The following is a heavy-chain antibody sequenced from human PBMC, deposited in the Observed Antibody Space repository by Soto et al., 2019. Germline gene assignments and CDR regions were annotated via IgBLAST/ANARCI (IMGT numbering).Heavy chain of an antibody. CDR1: GGSISSGGYY. CDR3: ARHPILKGNLCYFDY. J-gene: IGHJ4*02. Sequence: SETLSLTCTVSGGSISSGGYYWSWIRQHPGKGLEWIGYIYYSGSTYYNPSLKSRVTISVDTSKNQFSLKLSSVTAADTAVYYCARHPILKGNLCYFDYWGQGTLVTVSS. V-gene: IGHV4-39*01. CDR2: IYYSGST.